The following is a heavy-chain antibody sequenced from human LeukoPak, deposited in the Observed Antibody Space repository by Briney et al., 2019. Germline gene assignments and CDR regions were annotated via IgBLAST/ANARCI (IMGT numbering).Heavy chain of an antibody. CDR1: GGSFSGYY. Sequence: PSETLSLTCAVYGGSFSGYYWSWIRQPPGKGLEWIGEINHSGSTNYNPSLKSRVTMSVDTSKNQFSLKLSSVTAADTAVYYCARDGPFYYDILTGYYRNAFDIWGQGTMVTVSS. V-gene: IGHV4-34*01. CDR3: ARDGPFYYDILTGYYRNAFDI. D-gene: IGHD3-9*01. J-gene: IGHJ3*02. CDR2: INHSGST.